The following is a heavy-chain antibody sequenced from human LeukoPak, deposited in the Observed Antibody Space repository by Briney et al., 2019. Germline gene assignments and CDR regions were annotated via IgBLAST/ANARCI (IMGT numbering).Heavy chain of an antibody. Sequence: ASVKVSCKASGGTFSSYAISWVRQAPGQGLEWMGGIIPIFGTANYAQKFQGRVTITTDESTSTAFMELSSLRSEDTAVYYCARDGGGYYYGFDYWGQGTLVTVSS. D-gene: IGHD3-22*01. CDR1: GGTFSSYA. CDR3: ARDGGGYYYGFDY. CDR2: IIPIFGTA. V-gene: IGHV1-69*05. J-gene: IGHJ4*02.